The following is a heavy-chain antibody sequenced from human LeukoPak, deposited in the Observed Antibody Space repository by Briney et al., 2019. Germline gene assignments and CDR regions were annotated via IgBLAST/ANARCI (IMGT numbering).Heavy chain of an antibody. CDR3: AKVGWE. CDR1: GFTFSDYA. V-gene: IGHV3-23*01. CDR2: ISDDGSGT. Sequence: GGSLRLSCAASGFTFSDYAMSWVRQAPGQGLEWVSTISDDGSGTYYADSVKGRFTISRDNSKNTLYLQMNSLRAEDTAVYYCAKVGWEWGQGTLVTVSS. D-gene: IGHD1-26*01. J-gene: IGHJ4*02.